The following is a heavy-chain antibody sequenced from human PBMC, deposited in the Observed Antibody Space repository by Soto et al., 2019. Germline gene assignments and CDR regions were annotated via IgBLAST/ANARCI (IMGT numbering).Heavy chain of an antibody. CDR1: GFTFDDYT. CDR2: ISCDGGNT. D-gene: IGHD4-17*01. Sequence: GGSLRLSCAASGFTFDDYTMHWVRQAPGKGLEWVSMISCDGGNTYYADSVKGRFTISRDNSKNSLYLQMNSLRTEDTALYYCAKDTSWTIDYWGQGTLVTVSS. V-gene: IGHV3-43*01. J-gene: IGHJ4*02. CDR3: AKDTSWTIDY.